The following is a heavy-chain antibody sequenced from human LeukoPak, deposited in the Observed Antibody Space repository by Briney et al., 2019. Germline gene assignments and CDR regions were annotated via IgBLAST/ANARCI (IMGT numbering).Heavy chain of an antibody. CDR2: IIPIFGTA. CDR1: GGTFSSYA. J-gene: IGHJ3*02. CDR3: ARDPDYYDSSGLLAFDI. Sequence: ASVKVSCKASGGTFSSYAISWVRQAPGQGLEWMGGIIPIFGTANYAQKFQGRVTITADESTSTAYMELSSLRSEDTAVYYCARDPDYYDSSGLLAFDIWAKGQWSPSLQ. D-gene: IGHD3-22*01. V-gene: IGHV1-69*13.